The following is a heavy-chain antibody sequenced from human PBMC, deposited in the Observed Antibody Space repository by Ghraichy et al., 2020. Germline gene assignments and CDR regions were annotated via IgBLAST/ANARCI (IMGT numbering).Heavy chain of an antibody. CDR1: GFSLSTSGVG. CDR3: AHSKMSTSPSCFDY. V-gene: IGHV2-5*02. CDR2: IYWDDDK. Sequence: SGPTLVKPTQTLTLTCTFSGFSLSTSGVGVGWIRQPPGKALEWLALIYWDDDKRYSPSLKSRLTITKDTSKNQVVLTMTNMDPVDTATYFCAHSKMSTSPSCFDYWGQGTLVTVSS. D-gene: IGHD5-24*01. J-gene: IGHJ4*02.